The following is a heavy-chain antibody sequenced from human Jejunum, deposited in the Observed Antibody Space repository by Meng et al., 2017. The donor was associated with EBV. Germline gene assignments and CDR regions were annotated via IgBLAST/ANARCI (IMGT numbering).Heavy chain of an antibody. CDR1: GGSFSGYY. CDR2: VHFSGIT. D-gene: IGHD2-8*02. J-gene: IGHJ4*02. V-gene: IGHV4-34*02. Sequence: QVYLQQRCQGLLWPTETLSLTFAVDGGSFSGYYCSWVRQPPGRGLEYIGEVHFSGITNYTPSLKSRVTMSVDASKNQFSLRLTSVTAADTAVYYCARRTGDYVVGYWGQGTLVTVSS. CDR3: ARRTGDYVVGY.